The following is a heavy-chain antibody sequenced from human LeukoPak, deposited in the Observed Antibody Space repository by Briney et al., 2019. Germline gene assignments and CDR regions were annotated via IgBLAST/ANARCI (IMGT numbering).Heavy chain of an antibody. J-gene: IGHJ4*02. V-gene: IGHV5-51*01. CDR2: LYPRDSDT. CDR3: ARQMGVASRKNYFDS. Sequence: GESPKISCQASGYNFTRYWIGWVRQMPGKGLEWMGLLYPRDSDTRYSPSFQGQVTFPADNSINTAYLQWSSLRASDTAIYYCARQMGVASRKNYFDSWGQGTLVTVSA. D-gene: IGHD5-12*01. CDR1: GYNFTRYW.